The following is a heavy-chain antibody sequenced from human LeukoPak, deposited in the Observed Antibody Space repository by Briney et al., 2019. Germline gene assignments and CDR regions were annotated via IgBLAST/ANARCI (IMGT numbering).Heavy chain of an antibody. CDR3: ARLGWLYGSGSMNWFDP. V-gene: IGHV4-39*01. CDR1: GGSISSSSYY. CDR2: IYYSGYT. Sequence: SETLSLTCSVSGGSISSSSYYWGWIRQPPGKGLEWIGSIYYSGYTYYNPSLESRVTVSVDTSKNQFSLKLSSVTAADTAVYYCARLGWLYGSGSMNWFDPWGQGTLVTVST. D-gene: IGHD3-10*01. J-gene: IGHJ5*02.